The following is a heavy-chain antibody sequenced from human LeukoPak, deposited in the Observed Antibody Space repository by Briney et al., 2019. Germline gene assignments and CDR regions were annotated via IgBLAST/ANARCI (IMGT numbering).Heavy chain of an antibody. CDR2: INHSGST. J-gene: IGHJ4*02. CDR3: ARGLSSSSWYGLVGATFDY. V-gene: IGHV4-34*01. CDR1: GGSFSGYY. D-gene: IGHD6-13*01. Sequence: SSETLSLTCAVYGGSFSGYYWSWIRQPPGKGLEWIGEINHSGSTNYNPSLKSRVTISVDTSKNQFSLKLSSVTAADTAVYYCARGLSSSSWYGLVGATFDYWGQGTLVTVSS.